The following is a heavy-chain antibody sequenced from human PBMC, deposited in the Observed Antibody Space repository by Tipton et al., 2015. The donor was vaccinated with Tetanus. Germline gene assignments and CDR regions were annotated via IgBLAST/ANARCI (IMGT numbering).Heavy chain of an antibody. D-gene: IGHD7-27*01. V-gene: IGHV5-51*01. CDR2: IYSGDSDT. Sequence: QSGPEVKKPGESLKISCQGSGYRFTSYWIAWVRQEPGRGLEWMGIIYSGDSDTTYSPSFQGQVTISADRSISTAYLQWSSLKASDPAVFFCARRLGPYTGDQIWHFDLWGRGTLVTVSS. CDR3: ARRLGPYTGDQIWHFDL. CDR1: GYRFTSYW. J-gene: IGHJ2*01.